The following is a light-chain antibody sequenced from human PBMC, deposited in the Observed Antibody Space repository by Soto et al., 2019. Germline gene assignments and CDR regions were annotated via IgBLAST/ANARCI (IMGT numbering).Light chain of an antibody. CDR1: QKVASNY. V-gene: IGKV3-20*01. CDR2: GAS. CDR3: QQYGTSPLT. Sequence: EIVLAQSPATLSLSLGERATLSCRASQKVASNYLTWYQQKPGQTPRLLIYGASTRATGIPDRFSGSGSGTDFTLTISRLEPEDFAVCYCQQYGTSPLTFGGGTKVEIK. J-gene: IGKJ4*01.